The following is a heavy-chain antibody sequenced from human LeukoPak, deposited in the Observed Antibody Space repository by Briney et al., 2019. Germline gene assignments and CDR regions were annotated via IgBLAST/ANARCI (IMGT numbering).Heavy chain of an antibody. Sequence: GGSLRLSCAASGFTFSGSAMHWVRQASGKGLEWVGRIRSKANSYATAYAASVKGRFTISRDDSKNTAYLQMNSLKTEDTAVYYCTTDDIVVVPAALGGDYYGMDVWGQGTTVTVSS. CDR1: GFTFSGSA. D-gene: IGHD2-2*01. CDR2: IRSKANSYAT. J-gene: IGHJ6*02. CDR3: TTDDIVVVPAALGGDYYGMDV. V-gene: IGHV3-73*01.